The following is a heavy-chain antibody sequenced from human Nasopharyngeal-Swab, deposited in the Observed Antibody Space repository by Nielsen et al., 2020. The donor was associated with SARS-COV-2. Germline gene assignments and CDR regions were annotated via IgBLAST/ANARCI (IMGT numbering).Heavy chain of an antibody. J-gene: IGHJ6*02. CDR1: GFTFSTYS. Sequence: GESLKISCAASGFTFSTYSMNWIRQAPGKGLEWIASIRSDSSSSYYADSVKGRFTVSRDNAQKSLYLQINSLRAEDTAVYYCARRKYSSTWNGEFYYSYYGMDVWGPGTTVTVSS. CDR3: ARRKYSSTWNGEFYYSYYGMDV. CDR2: IRSDSSSS. D-gene: IGHD6-13*01. V-gene: IGHV3-48*04.